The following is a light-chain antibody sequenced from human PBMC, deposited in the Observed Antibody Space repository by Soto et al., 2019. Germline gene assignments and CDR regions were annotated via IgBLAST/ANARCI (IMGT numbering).Light chain of an antibody. V-gene: IGKV1-5*01. CDR2: DAS. CDR1: QSISSW. CDR3: QQYNSYSWT. J-gene: IGKJ1*01. Sequence: DIQMTQSPSTLSASVGDRVTITCRASQSISSWLAWYQQKPGKAPKLLIYDASSLESGVPSRFSGSASGTEFTLNISSMQPDDFATYYCQQYNSYSWTFGQGNKVEIK.